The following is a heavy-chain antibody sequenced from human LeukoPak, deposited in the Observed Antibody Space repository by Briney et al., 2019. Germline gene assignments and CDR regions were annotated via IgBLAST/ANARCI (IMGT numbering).Heavy chain of an antibody. J-gene: IGHJ4*02. D-gene: IGHD5-18*01. V-gene: IGHV3-23*01. CDR2: ISGSGGST. CDR3: AKDGFTWIQLWSFDY. CDR1: GFTFSSYG. Sequence: PGGSLRLSCAASGFTFSSYGMHWVRQAPGKGLEWVSAISGSGGSTYYADSVKGRFTISRDNSKNTLYLQMNSLRAEDTAVYYCAKDGFTWIQLWSFDYWGQGTLVTVSS.